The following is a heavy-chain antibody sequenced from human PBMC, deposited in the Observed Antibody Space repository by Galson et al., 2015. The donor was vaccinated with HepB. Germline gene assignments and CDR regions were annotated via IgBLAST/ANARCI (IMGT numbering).Heavy chain of an antibody. J-gene: IGHJ4*02. D-gene: IGHD2-2*01. CDR3: SSANVYYFDF. CDR1: GFTFSNYD. CDR2: ISGSGGIT. V-gene: IGHV3-23*01. Sequence: SLRLSCAASGFTFSNYDMRWVRQAPGKGLEWVSGISGSGGITYYADSVKGRFTISRDNSKNTLYLQMNGLRAEDTATYYCSSANVYYFDFWGQATLVTVSS.